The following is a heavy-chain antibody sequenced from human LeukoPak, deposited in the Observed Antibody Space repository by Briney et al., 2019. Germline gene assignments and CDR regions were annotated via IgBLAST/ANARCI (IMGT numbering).Heavy chain of an antibody. CDR1: GGSISSYY. D-gene: IGHD3-9*01. Sequence: SETLSLTCTVSGGSISSYYWSWIRQPAGKGLEWVGRIYISGSTNYNPSFKSRVTLSVDTSKNQFSLKLSSVTAADTAVYYCARDLYYDILTGYRLGVYYYYMDVWGKGTTVTISS. CDR2: IYISGST. J-gene: IGHJ6*03. CDR3: ARDLYYDILTGYRLGVYYYYMDV. V-gene: IGHV4-4*07.